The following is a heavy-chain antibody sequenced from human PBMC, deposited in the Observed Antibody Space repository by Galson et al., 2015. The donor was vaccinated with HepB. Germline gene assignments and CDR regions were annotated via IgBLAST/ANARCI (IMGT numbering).Heavy chain of an antibody. Sequence: SLRLSCAASGFTFSDHYMDWVRQAPGKGLEWVGRTRNKANSYTTEYAASVKGRFTISRDDSENSLYLQMNSLKTEDTAVYYCTRGYYFDDWGQGTLVTVSP. J-gene: IGHJ4*02. CDR3: TRGYYFDD. V-gene: IGHV3-72*01. CDR2: TRNKANSYTT. CDR1: GFTFSDHY.